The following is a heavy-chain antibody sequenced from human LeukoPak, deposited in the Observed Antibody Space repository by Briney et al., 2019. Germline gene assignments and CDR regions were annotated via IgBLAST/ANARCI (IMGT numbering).Heavy chain of an antibody. Sequence: GESLKISCKGSGYPFINYWIAWMRQMPGKGLEWVGIIYPGDSETAYSPSFQGQVTISADRSISTACLQWSSLEASDTAVYYCARHSKTGSTYYGMDVWGQGTTVTVSS. D-gene: IGHD1-7*01. CDR2: IYPGDSET. J-gene: IGHJ6*02. CDR3: ARHSKTGSTYYGMDV. V-gene: IGHV5-51*01. CDR1: GYPFINYW.